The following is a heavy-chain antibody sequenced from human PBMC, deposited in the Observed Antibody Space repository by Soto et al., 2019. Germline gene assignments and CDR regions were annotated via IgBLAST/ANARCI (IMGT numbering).Heavy chain of an antibody. CDR3: ARHSGVAEDGTD. CDR2: IYPGDSDT. CDR1: GYSFTTNW. V-gene: IGHV5-51*01. D-gene: IGHD6-13*01. Sequence: NISCKGSGYSFTTNWIGWVRQMPGKGLEWMGVIYPGDSDTRYSPSFQGQVAISADKSINTAYLQWSSLKASDTAMYYCARHSGVAEDGTDWGQGTLVTVSS. J-gene: IGHJ1*01.